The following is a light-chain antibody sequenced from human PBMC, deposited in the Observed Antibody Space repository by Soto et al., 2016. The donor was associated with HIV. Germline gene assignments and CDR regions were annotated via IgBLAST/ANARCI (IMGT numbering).Light chain of an antibody. CDR3: QKYNGAPALT. V-gene: IGKV1-27*01. CDR2: AAS. Sequence: DIQMTQSPSSLSASVGDRVTITCRASQGISNYLAWYQQKAGKAPKLLISAASTLEVGVPSRFRGSGSGTDFTLTITSLQPEDVATYYCQKYNGAPALTFGGGTKVEIK. CDR1: QGISNY. J-gene: IGKJ4*01.